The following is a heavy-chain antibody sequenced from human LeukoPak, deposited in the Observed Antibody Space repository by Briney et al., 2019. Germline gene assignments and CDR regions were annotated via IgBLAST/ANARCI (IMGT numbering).Heavy chain of an antibody. Sequence: PSQTLSLTCTVSGASISSGSSFWSWIRQPAGKGLGWIGRIYTSGSTNYHPSLKSRVTMSVDTSKNQFSLKLSSVTAAYTAVYDCARDLAASVDYWGQGTLVTVSS. V-gene: IGHV4-61*02. CDR3: ARDLAASVDY. J-gene: IGHJ4*02. CDR2: IYTSGST. CDR1: GASISSGSSF. D-gene: IGHD6-13*01.